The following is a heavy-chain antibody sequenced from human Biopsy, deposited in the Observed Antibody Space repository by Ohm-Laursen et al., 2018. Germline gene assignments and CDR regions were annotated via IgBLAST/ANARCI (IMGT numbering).Heavy chain of an antibody. CDR3: AIDLLEWSLPS. V-gene: IGHV1-2*02. Sequence: ASSVKVSCKASGDAFLGYYLHWGRQAPGQGLEWMGSIYPNSGDTDFAQKFQGRVSMTRDTSVSTAYLELSSLRSDDTAIYYCAIDLLEWSLPSWGQGTLVTVSS. D-gene: IGHD3-3*01. J-gene: IGHJ4*02. CDR1: GDAFLGYY. CDR2: IYPNSGDT.